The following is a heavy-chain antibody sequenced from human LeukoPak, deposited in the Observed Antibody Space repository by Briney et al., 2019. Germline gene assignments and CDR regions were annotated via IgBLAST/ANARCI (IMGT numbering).Heavy chain of an antibody. D-gene: IGHD1-1*01. J-gene: IGHJ4*02. V-gene: IGHV4-39*01. CDR2: IHYSGTT. Sequence: SSETLSLTCTVSGGSISDGTYYWGWIRQPPGKGLEWIGTIHYSGTTHYNRSLKSRVTLSVDTPKNQFSLRLSSVTAADTAVYYCARRTTESYSDYWGQGTLVTVST. CDR3: ARRTTESYSDY. CDR1: GGSISDGTYY.